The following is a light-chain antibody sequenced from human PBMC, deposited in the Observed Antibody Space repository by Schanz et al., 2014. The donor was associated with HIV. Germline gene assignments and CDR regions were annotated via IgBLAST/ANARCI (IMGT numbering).Light chain of an antibody. V-gene: IGKV3-20*01. CDR2: GAS. CDR1: QSISRNY. J-gene: IGKJ4*01. CDR3: HQYFSTPPT. Sequence: EIVLTQSPGTLSLSPGERATLSCRASQSISRNYLAWFQQKPGQAPRLLIFGASIRTTGIPDRFSGSGSGTDFTLTISSLQAEDVAVYYCHQYFSTPPTFGGGTKVEIK.